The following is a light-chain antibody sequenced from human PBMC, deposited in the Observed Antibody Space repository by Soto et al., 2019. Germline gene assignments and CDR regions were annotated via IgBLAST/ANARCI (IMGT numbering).Light chain of an antibody. CDR2: DVG. J-gene: IGLJ1*01. CDR3: SSYTSSSTLYV. Sequence: QSALTQPASVSGSPGQSITISCTGISSDVGGYNYVSWYQQLPGKAPKLIIYDVGNRPSGVSNRFSASKSANAASLTISGLQAEDEADYYCSSYTSSSTLYVFGTGTKVTVL. V-gene: IGLV2-14*03. CDR1: SSDVGGYNY.